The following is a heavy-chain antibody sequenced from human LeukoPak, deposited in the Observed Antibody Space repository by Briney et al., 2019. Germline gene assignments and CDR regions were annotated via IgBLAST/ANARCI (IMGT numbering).Heavy chain of an antibody. CDR1: GGSISSGGYY. CDR2: IYYSGST. D-gene: IGHD4-17*01. V-gene: IGHV4-31*03. CDR3: ASSAYGDCGAFDI. Sequence: PSQTLSLTCTVSGGSISSGGYYWSWIRQHPGKGLEWIGYIYYSGSTYYNPSLKSRVTISVDTSKNQFSLKLSSVTAADTAVYYCASSAYGDCGAFDISGQGTMVTVCS. J-gene: IGHJ3*02.